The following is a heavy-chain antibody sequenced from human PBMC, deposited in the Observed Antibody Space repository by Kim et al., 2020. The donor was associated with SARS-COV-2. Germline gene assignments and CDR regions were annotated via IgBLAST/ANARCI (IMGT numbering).Heavy chain of an antibody. CDR2: IYYSGST. CDR1: GGSISSGGYY. J-gene: IGHJ4*02. V-gene: IGHV4-31*03. D-gene: IGHD3-10*01. CDR3: ARARNGSGSYYRHFDY. Sequence: SETLSLTCTVSGGSISSGGYYWSWIRQHPGKGLEWIGYIYYSGSTYYNQSLKSRVTISVDTSKNQFSLKLSSVTAADTAVYYCARARNGSGSYYRHFDYWGQGTLVTVSS.